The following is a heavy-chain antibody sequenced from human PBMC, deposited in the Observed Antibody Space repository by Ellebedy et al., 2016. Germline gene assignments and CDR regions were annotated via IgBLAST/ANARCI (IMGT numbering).Heavy chain of an antibody. CDR3: ARKCPNDFWRAGYFDF. V-gene: IGHV1-69*13. J-gene: IGHJ2*01. CDR1: GGDFSRDG. CDR2: LIPVFGTV. Sequence: SVKVSCXASGGDFSRDGVNWVRQAPGRGPEWMGGLIPVFGTVNYSHRFQGRITITADESTNTAYMELISLTSDDTAVYYCARKCPNDFWRAGYFDFWGRGTLVTVSS. D-gene: IGHD3-3*01.